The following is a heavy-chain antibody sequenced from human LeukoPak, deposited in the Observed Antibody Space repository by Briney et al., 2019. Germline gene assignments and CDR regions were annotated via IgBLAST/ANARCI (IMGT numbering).Heavy chain of an antibody. J-gene: IGHJ4*02. CDR2: IYYSGST. CDR3: ARVVCSGGSCYPYYFDY. CDR1: GDSISSGDYY. V-gene: IGHV4-31*03. Sequence: SETLSLTCTVSGDSISSGDYYWSWIRQHPGEGLEWIGHIYYSGSTYYNPSLKSRVTISVDKSKNQFSLKLSSVTAADTAVYYCARVVCSGGSCYPYYFDYWGQGTLVTVSS. D-gene: IGHD2-15*01.